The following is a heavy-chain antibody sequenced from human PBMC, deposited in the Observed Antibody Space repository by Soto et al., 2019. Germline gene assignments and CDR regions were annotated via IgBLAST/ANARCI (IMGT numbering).Heavy chain of an antibody. D-gene: IGHD2-15*01. V-gene: IGHV4-4*02. CDR2: IYHSGST. Sequence: QVQLQESGPGLVKPSGTLSLTCAVSSGSISSNNWWSWVRQPPGKGLEWIGEIYHSGSTNYNPSLKRRVTISVDKSTNQFSLWLSSVTAADTAVYYCARTYCSGGSCYAAFDIWGQGTMVTVSS. J-gene: IGHJ3*02. CDR3: ARTYCSGGSCYAAFDI. CDR1: SGSISSNNW.